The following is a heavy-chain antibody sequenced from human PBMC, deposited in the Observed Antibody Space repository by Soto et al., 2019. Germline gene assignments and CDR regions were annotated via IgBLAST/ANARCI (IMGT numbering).Heavy chain of an antibody. CDR1: GGSVSNSNYY. CDR3: VSQRTSVLTQAYFDY. V-gene: IGHV4-39*01. CDR2: VYYRGRS. D-gene: IGHD2-8*01. J-gene: IGHJ4*02. Sequence: TSETLSLTCTVSGGSVSNSNYYWGWIRQSPGKGLEWIGSVYYRGRSYSKSSVKSRVTISVDTSKNQFSLNLNSVTASDTAVYYCVSQRTSVLTQAYFDYWGPGALVTVSS.